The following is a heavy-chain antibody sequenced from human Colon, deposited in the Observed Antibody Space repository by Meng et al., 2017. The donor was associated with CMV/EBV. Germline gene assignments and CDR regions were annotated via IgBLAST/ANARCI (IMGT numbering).Heavy chain of an antibody. CDR1: GFTFSSYS. D-gene: IGHD5-18*01. CDR2: ITSSSGTI. CDR3: ARDLQLST. V-gene: IGHV3-48*04. Sequence: GGSLRLSCAASGFTFSSYSMNWVRQAPGKGLEWVSSITSSSGTIYYADSVKGRFTIFRDNAKNSLHLQMNSLRADDTAVYYCARDLQLSTWGHGTLVTVSS. J-gene: IGHJ5*01.